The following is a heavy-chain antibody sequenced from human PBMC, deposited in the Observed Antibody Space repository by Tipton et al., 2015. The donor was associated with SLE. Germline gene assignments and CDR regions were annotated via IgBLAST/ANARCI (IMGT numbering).Heavy chain of an antibody. Sequence: TLSLTCAVSDFSLSSGYYWGWIRQPPGKGLEWIATIPHSGSNYYNPSLESRVTISVDTSKNQFSLKLNTVTAADTALYYCARGVAYWGQGTLVTVSS. CDR1: DFSLSSGYY. CDR3: ARGVAY. J-gene: IGHJ4*02. CDR2: IPHSGSN. V-gene: IGHV4-38-2*01.